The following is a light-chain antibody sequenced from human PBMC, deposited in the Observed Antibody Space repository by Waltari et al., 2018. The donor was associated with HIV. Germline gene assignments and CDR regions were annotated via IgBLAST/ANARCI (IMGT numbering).Light chain of an antibody. CDR3: SSYVNTDTLI. Sequence: HSALTPPAPVSGSPGQSITISCTGSRTDIGFYNLVPWYQQHPCKAPQLIIYEVHSRPSGVPDRFSGSKSGNTASLTISMLQADDEADYYCSSYVNTDTLIFGGGTKLTVL. CDR1: RTDIGFYNL. J-gene: IGLJ2*01. CDR2: EVH. V-gene: IGLV2-14*01.